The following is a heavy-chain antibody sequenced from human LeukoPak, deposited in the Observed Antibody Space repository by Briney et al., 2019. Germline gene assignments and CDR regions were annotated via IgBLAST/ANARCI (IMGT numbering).Heavy chain of an antibody. CDR2: IIPIFGTA. CDR3: ARERLAVGATAYYFDY. J-gene: IGHJ4*02. D-gene: IGHD1-26*01. V-gene: IGHV1-69*05. CDR1: GGTFSSYA. Sequence: SVKVSCKASGGTFSSYAISLVRQAPGQGLEWMGGIIPIFGTANYAQKFQGRVTITTDESTSTAYMELSSLRSEDTAVYYCARERLAVGATAYYFDYWGQGTLVTVSS.